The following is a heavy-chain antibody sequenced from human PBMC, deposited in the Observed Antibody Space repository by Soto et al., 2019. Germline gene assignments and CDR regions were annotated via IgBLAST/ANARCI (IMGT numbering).Heavy chain of an antibody. J-gene: IGHJ4*02. V-gene: IGHV3-73*01. CDR2: IRSKSNSYAT. D-gene: IGHD4-17*01. CDR1: GFTFSGSA. CDR3: TRGYGDYVRDY. Sequence: EVQLVESGGGLVQPGGSVKLSCAVSGFTFSGSAMHWVRQASGKGLEWVGRIRSKSNSYATAYAASVKGRFTISRDDSKNTAYLQMNSLKTEDTAVYYCTRGYGDYVRDYWGQGTLVTVSS.